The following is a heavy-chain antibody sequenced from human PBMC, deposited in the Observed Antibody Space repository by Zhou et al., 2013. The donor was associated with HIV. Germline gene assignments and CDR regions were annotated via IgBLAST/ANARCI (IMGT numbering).Heavy chain of an antibody. CDR3: ATGGGYYGSGSYSGFDY. CDR1: GGTFSSYA. CDR2: IIPILGIA. Sequence: QVQLVQSGAEVKKPGSSVKVSCKASGGTFSSYAISWVRQAPGQGLEWMGRIIPILGIANYAQKFQGRVTITADKSTSTAYMELSSLRSEDTAVYYCATGGGYYGSGSYSGFDYWGQGTLVTV. D-gene: IGHD3-10*01. V-gene: IGHV1-69*04. J-gene: IGHJ4*02.